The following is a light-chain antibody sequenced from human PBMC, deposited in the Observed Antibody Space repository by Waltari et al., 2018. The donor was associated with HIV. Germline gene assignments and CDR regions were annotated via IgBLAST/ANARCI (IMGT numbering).Light chain of an antibody. CDR2: DVS. CDR3: CSYAGSYTSDVV. Sequence: QSALTQPRTVSGSPGQSVTISCTGTSTDVGGYNYVSWYQQHPGKAPKPMIYDVSKRPSGVPDRFSGSKSGNTASLTISGLQAEDEADYYCCSYAGSYTSDVVFGGGTKLTVL. CDR1: STDVGGYNY. V-gene: IGLV2-11*01. J-gene: IGLJ2*01.